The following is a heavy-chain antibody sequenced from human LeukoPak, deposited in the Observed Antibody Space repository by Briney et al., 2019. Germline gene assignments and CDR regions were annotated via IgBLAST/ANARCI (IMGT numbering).Heavy chain of an antibody. CDR3: ARGEGTFGGVTDPLYYYYYYMDV. V-gene: IGHV1-2*02. Sequence: EASVKVSCKASGYTFTGYYMHWVRQAPGQGLEWMGWINPNSGGTNYAQKFQGRVTMTRDTSISTAYMELSRLRSDDTAVYYCARGEGTFGGVTDPLYYYYYYMDVWGKGTTVTISS. CDR2: INPNSGGT. CDR1: GYTFTGYY. J-gene: IGHJ6*03. D-gene: IGHD3-16*01.